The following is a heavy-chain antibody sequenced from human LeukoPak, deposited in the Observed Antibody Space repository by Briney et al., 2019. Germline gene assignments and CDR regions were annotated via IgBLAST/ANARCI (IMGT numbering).Heavy chain of an antibody. CDR1: GDSASSNIAT. Sequence: SQTLSLTCSISGDSASSNIATWNWIRQSPSRGLEWLGRTYYRSKWYNDYAVSVKSRITINPDTSKNQFSLQLNSVTPEDTAVYYCARRTDYYNYLVYWGQGTLVTVSS. V-gene: IGHV6-1*01. J-gene: IGHJ4*02. D-gene: IGHD3-22*01. CDR2: TYYRSKWYN. CDR3: ARRTDYYNYLVY.